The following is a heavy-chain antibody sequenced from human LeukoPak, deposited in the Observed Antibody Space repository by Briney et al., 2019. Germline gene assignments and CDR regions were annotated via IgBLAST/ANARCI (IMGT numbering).Heavy chain of an antibody. CDR3: ARDGRVPYYYYYMDV. D-gene: IGHD1-1*01. V-gene: IGHV4-38-2*02. CDR2: IHHSGST. Sequence: SETLSLTCTVSGYSISSGYYWGWIRQPPGKGLEWIGSIHHSGSTYYNPSLKSRVTISVDTSKNQFSLKLSSVTAADTAVYYCARDGRVPYYYYYMDVWGKGTTVTVSS. J-gene: IGHJ6*03. CDR1: GYSISSGYY.